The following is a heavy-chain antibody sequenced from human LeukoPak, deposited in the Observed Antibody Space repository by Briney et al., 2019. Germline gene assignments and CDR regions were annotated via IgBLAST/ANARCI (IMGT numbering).Heavy chain of an antibody. J-gene: IGHJ4*02. Sequence: PGGSLRLSCVGSGFTFSIYWMSWVRQAPGKGLEWVVKIKRDGSEKDYVDALKGRFIISIDNAKNSLYLQMISLRGEDTAVYYCARWLELMRNFDCWGQGTLVTVSS. CDR1: GFTFSIYW. CDR2: IKRDGSEK. D-gene: IGHD5-24*01. CDR3: ARWLELMRNFDC. V-gene: IGHV3-7*01.